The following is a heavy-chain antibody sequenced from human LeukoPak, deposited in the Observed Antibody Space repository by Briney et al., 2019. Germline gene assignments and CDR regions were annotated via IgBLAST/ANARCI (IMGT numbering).Heavy chain of an antibody. CDR1: GFTFSSYA. Sequence: GGSLRLSCAASGFTFSSYAMSWVRQAPGKGLEWVSAISGSGGSTYYADSVKGRFTISRDNAKNSLYLQMNSLRAEDTAVYYCAREVEGSGWERGYDAFDIWGQGTMVTVSS. V-gene: IGHV3-23*01. CDR2: ISGSGGST. D-gene: IGHD6-19*01. J-gene: IGHJ3*02. CDR3: AREVEGSGWERGYDAFDI.